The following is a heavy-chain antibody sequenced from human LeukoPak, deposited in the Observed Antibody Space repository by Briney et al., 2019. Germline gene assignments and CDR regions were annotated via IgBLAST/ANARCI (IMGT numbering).Heavy chain of an antibody. V-gene: IGHV3-23*01. D-gene: IGHD3-9*01. CDR3: AKWGDYDVLTGYYVSDF. Sequence: GGSLRLSCAASGFIFSNYAMYWVRQAPGKGLEWVSAISGRSNNTYYADSVKGRFTISRDSSKNTLYLQMNSLRADDTAVYYCAKWGDYDVLTGYYVSDFWGQGTLVTVFS. J-gene: IGHJ4*02. CDR2: ISGRSNNT. CDR1: GFIFSNYA.